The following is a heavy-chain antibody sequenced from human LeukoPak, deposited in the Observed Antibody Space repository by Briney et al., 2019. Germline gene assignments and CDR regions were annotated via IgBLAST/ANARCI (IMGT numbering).Heavy chain of an antibody. CDR2: VWNDGSKN. CDR1: GFTFSKFG. V-gene: IGHV3-33*06. Sequence: GGSLRLSCAASGFTFSKFGMHWVRQTPGKGLEWVALVWNDGSKNYYAGSVKGRFTISRDNSKDTLYPLLNGLRAEDTAVYYCAKDWSLGYGCLDYWGQGTLVTVSS. D-gene: IGHD5-12*01. CDR3: AKDWSLGYGCLDY. J-gene: IGHJ4*02.